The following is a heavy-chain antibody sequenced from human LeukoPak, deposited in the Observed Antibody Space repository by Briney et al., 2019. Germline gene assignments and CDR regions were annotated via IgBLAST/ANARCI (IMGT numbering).Heavy chain of an antibody. CDR2: ISWNSASV. CDR1: GFTFDDYG. Sequence: SGRSLRLSCEASGFTFDDYGMLGVRQAPGKGREWVSSISWNSASVRHVDSVKGRFTSSRDNAKKTLYLQMNSLRAEDTALYSCAKDYGYSSSWYAYWGQGTLVTVSS. J-gene: IGHJ4*02. V-gene: IGHV3-9*01. D-gene: IGHD6-13*01. CDR3: AKDYGYSSSWYAY.